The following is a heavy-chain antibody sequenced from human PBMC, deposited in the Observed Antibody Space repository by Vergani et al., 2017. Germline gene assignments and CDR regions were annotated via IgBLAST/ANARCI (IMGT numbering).Heavy chain of an antibody. CDR3: GRGAGVGYYYYDGMDV. Sequence: QLQLQEFGSGLVKPSQTLSLPCAVSGGPIRSGGYSWSWIRHPPGKGLEWIGYIYHSGSTYYKPSLKSRVTISVNRSKNQFSLKLSAVTAADTAVYYCGRGAGVGYYYYDGMDVWGQGTTVTVSS. V-gene: IGHV4-30-2*01. CDR1: GGPIRSGGYS. J-gene: IGHJ6*02. CDR2: IYHSGST. D-gene: IGHD1-26*01.